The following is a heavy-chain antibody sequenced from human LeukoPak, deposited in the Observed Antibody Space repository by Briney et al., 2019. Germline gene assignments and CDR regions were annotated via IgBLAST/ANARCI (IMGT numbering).Heavy chain of an antibody. CDR2: IYYSGST. CDR3: ARHIVGGDYGDSWRGYYYYYYMDV. CDR1: GGSISSSSYY. V-gene: IGHV4-39*01. D-gene: IGHD4-17*01. Sequence: SETLSLTCTVSGGSISSSSYYWGWIRQPPGKGLEWIGSIYYSGSTYYNPSLKSRFSISVDTSKNQFSLKLSSVTAADTAVYCCARHIVGGDYGDSWRGYYYYYYMDVWGKGTTVTVSS. J-gene: IGHJ6*03.